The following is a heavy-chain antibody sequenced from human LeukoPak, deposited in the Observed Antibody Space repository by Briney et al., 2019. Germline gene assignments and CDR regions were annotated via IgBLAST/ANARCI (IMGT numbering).Heavy chain of an antibody. CDR2: INPNSGDT. J-gene: IGHJ6*03. V-gene: IGHV1-2*04. Sequence: ASVKVSCKASGYTFTGYYMHWVRQDLRQGLQWMGWINPNSGDTEYAQKFQGWVTMTRDTSISTVYMELSSLRSDDTAVYYCARADSVPAGDYHYWYMDVWGKGTTVTVSS. D-gene: IGHD6-13*01. CDR1: GYTFTGYY. CDR3: ARADSVPAGDYHYWYMDV.